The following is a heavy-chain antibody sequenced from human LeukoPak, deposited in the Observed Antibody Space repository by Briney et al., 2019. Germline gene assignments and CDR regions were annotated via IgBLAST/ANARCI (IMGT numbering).Heavy chain of an antibody. CDR3: ARDLRFGESYGMDV. Sequence: ASVKVSCKASGYIFTGYYMHWVRQAPGQGLEWMGWINPNSGGTNYAQKFQGWVTMTRDTSISTAYMELSRLRSDDTAVYYCARDLRFGESYGMDVWGQGTTVTVSS. CDR2: INPNSGGT. J-gene: IGHJ6*02. D-gene: IGHD3-10*01. CDR1: GYIFTGYY. V-gene: IGHV1-2*04.